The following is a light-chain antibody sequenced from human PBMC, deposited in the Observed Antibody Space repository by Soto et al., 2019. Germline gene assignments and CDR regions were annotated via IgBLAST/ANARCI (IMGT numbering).Light chain of an antibody. Sequence: EIVLTQSPGTLSLSPGERATLSCRASQSVSSSYLAWYQQKPGQAPRPLIYGASSRATGIPDRFSRSGSGTDLTLTISRLEPEDFAVYYCHQYGSSPWTGGPGTKVEIK. CDR2: GAS. J-gene: IGKJ1*01. CDR1: QSVSSSY. V-gene: IGKV3-20*01. CDR3: HQYGSSPWT.